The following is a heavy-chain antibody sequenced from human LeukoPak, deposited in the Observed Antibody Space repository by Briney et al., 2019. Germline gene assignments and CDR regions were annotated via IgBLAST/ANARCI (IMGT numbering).Heavy chain of an antibody. V-gene: IGHV3-30-3*01. CDR3: ARGSLPDTYYYDSSGDFDY. CDR2: ISYDGSIK. Sequence: GGSLRLSCAASGFTFIDYAMHWVRQAPGKGLEWVAFISYDGSIKYYADSVKGRFTISRDISKNTLYLQMNSLRAEDTAVYYCARGSLPDTYYYDSSGDFDYWGQGTLVTVSS. D-gene: IGHD3-22*01. CDR1: GFTFIDYA. J-gene: IGHJ4*02.